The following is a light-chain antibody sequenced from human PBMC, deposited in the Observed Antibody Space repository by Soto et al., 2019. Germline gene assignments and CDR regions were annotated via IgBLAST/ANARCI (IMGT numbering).Light chain of an antibody. V-gene: IGLV2-14*01. CDR3: SSYTASSTYV. Sequence: QSALTQPASVSGSPGQSITISCTGTNSDVGGYNYVSWYQQYPGKAPKVMIYDVSNRPSGVSNRFSGSKSGNTASLTIFGLQAEGEADYYCSSYTASSTYVFGTGTKVTVL. CDR2: DVS. CDR1: NSDVGGYNY. J-gene: IGLJ1*01.